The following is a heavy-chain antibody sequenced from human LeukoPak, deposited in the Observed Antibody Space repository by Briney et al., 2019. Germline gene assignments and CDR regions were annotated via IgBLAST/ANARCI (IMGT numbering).Heavy chain of an antibody. J-gene: IGHJ4*02. Sequence: ASVKVSCKASGYTFTSYYMHWVRQAPGQGLEWMGIINPSGGSTSYAQKFQGRVTMTRDMSTSTVYMELSSLRSEDTAVYYCARDGISSCGGIEVAVFWGQGTLVTVSS. CDR3: ARDGISSCGGIEVAVF. V-gene: IGHV1-46*01. CDR1: GYTFTSYY. CDR2: INPSGGST. D-gene: IGHD2-21*01.